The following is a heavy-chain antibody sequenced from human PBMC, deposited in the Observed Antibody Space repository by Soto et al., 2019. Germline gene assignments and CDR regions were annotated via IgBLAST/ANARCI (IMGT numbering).Heavy chain of an antibody. CDR1: GDTLRSCA. V-gene: IGHV1-3*01. CDR3: ARWKGMEENYYYDGMDV. Sequence: ASLKVSCRPSGDTLRSCAIRRERRAKAQGLEWMGWINGGNGHTRYSQKFKDRVTISSDTPAITADMEPSGLRSEDTAVYYCARWKGMEENYYYDGMDVWGQGTTVTVSS. D-gene: IGHD1-1*01. CDR2: INGGNGHT. J-gene: IGHJ6*02.